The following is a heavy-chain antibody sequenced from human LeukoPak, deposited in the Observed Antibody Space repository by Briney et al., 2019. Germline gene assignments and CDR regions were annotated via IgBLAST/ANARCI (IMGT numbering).Heavy chain of an antibody. CDR3: ARDAGHQLSRRNYYAMDV. V-gene: IGHV4-34*01. J-gene: IGHJ6*02. D-gene: IGHD1-1*01. CDR1: GGSFSGYY. Sequence: SETLSLTCAVYGGSFSGYYWSWIRQPPGKGLEWIGEINHSGSTNYNPSLKSRVTISVDTSKNQFSLKLSSVTAADTAVYYCARDAGHQLSRRNYYAMDVWGQGTTVTVSS. CDR2: INHSGST.